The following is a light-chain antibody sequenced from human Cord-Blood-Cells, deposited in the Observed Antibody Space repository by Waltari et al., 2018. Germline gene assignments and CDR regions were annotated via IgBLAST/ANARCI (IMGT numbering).Light chain of an antibody. CDR1: QSVLYSSNNKNY. Sequence: DIVMTQSPDSLALSLGERATINCKSSQSVLYSSNNKNYLAWYHQKPGQPPKLLIYWASTRESGVPDRFSGSGSGTDFTLTISSLQAEDVAVYYCQQYYSTPYTFGQGTKLEIK. CDR2: WAS. J-gene: IGKJ2*01. V-gene: IGKV4-1*01. CDR3: QQYYSTPYT.